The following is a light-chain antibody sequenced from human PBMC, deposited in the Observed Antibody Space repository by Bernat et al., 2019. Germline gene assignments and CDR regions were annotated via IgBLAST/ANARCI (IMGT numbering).Light chain of an antibody. CDR3: QSADSSGTWV. CDR2: KDN. CDR1: ALSKQY. J-gene: IGLJ3*02. V-gene: IGLV3-25*03. Sequence: SYELTQPPSVSVSPGQTARITCSGDALSKQYAYWYQQKPGQAPVMVIYKDNERPSGIPERISGSSSGTTVTLTISGVQAEAEADYYCQSADSSGTWVFGGGTKLTVL.